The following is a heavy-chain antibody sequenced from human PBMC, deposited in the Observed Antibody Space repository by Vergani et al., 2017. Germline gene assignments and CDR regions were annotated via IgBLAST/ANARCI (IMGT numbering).Heavy chain of an antibody. Sequence: EVQLLESGGGLVQPGGSRRLSCAASGFTFSTYAMTWVRQAPGKGLEWVSTISSDGGSTYYADSVKGRFTISRDNSKNTLSLQMNSLTAEDTAVYYCARAYGRYDWFDYWGQRTLVTVSS. V-gene: IGHV3-23*01. CDR2: ISSDGGST. CDR1: GFTFSTYA. CDR3: ARAYGRYDWFDY. J-gene: IGHJ4*01. D-gene: IGHD1-20*01.